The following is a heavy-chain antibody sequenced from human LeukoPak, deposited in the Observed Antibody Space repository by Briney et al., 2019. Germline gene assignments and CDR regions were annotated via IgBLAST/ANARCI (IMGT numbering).Heavy chain of an antibody. CDR1: GFTFSSYA. J-gene: IGHJ4*02. Sequence: GGSLRPSCAASGFTFSSYAMHWVRQAPGKGLEWVAVISYDGSNKYYADSVKGRFTISRDNSKNTLYLQMNSLRAEDTAVYYCARESLYYYDFDYWGQGTLVTVSS. D-gene: IGHD3-22*01. CDR3: ARESLYYYDFDY. V-gene: IGHV3-30-3*01. CDR2: ISYDGSNK.